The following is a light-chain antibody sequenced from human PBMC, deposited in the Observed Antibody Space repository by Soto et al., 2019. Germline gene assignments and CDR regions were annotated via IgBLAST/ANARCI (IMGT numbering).Light chain of an antibody. CDR1: QGIDHW. CDR3: QQYYTYPYT. J-gene: IGKJ2*01. CDR2: KAS. Sequence: DIQMTQSPSALSASVGDRVTITFRASQGIDHWLAWYQQKPGKAPKVLVYKASILEGGVPSRFSGSESGTEFTLTISSLQPDDFATYYCQQYYTYPYTFGQGTKLDMK. V-gene: IGKV1-5*03.